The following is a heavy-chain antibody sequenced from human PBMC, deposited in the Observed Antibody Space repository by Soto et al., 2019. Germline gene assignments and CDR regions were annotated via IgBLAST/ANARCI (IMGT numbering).Heavy chain of an antibody. J-gene: IGHJ6*02. CDR3: ARDRYSGYDRYYGMDV. CDR1: GFTFSSYS. D-gene: IGHD5-12*01. Sequence: PGGSLRLSCAASGFTFSSYSMNWVRQAPGKGLEWVSSISSSSSYIYYADSVKGRFTISRDNAKNSLYLQMNSLRAEDTAVYYCARDRYSGYDRYYGMDVWGQGTTVTVSS. CDR2: ISSSSSYI. V-gene: IGHV3-21*01.